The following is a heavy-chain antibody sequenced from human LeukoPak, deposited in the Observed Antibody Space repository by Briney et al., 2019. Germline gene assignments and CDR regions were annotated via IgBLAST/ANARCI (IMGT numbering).Heavy chain of an antibody. J-gene: IGHJ3*01. CDR1: GFSISSYW. D-gene: IGHD1-14*01. V-gene: IGHV3-74*01. CDR3: AREFGDNRAFDV. CDR2: TIGDGSII. Sequence: PGGSLRLSCAASGFSISSYWMHWVRQAPGKGLVRISNTIGDGSIITYADSVKGQFTVSRDNAKNTVYLELNSLRLDDTAVYYCAREFGDNRAFDVWGQGTMVTVSS.